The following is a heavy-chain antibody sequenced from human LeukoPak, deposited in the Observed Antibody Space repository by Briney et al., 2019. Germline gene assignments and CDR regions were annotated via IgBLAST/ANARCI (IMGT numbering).Heavy chain of an antibody. V-gene: IGHV4-39*01. J-gene: IGHJ4*02. CDR2: IYYSGST. CDR3: ARFGSGWWYNDY. CDR1: GGSISSSSYY. D-gene: IGHD6-19*01. Sequence: PSETLSLTCTVSGGSISSSSYYWGWIRQPPGKGLEWIETIYYSGSTYYNPSLKSRVTISVDSSKNQFSLKLSSVTAADTAVYYCARFGSGWWYNDYWGQGTLVTVSS.